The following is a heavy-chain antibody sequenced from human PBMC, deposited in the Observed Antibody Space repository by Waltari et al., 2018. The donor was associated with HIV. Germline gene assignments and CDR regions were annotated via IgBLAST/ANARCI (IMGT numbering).Heavy chain of an antibody. CDR2: IRLDGSNK. D-gene: IGHD6-19*01. Sequence: QVQLEESGGGVVQPGGSLRLSCYASGFVFRTFGMHWVRQAPGKGLEVVAFIRLDGSNKYYVDSVKGRVTISRDNSKNTLYLQIDSRRAEDTAVYYWAKQWKRPYYGMDAWGQGTTVTVSS. CDR1: GFVFRTFG. J-gene: IGHJ6*02. V-gene: IGHV3-30*02. CDR3: AKQWKRPYYGMDA.